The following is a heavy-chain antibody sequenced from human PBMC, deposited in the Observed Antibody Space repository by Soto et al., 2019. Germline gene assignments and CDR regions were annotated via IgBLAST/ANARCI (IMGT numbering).Heavy chain of an antibody. J-gene: IGHJ6*02. V-gene: IGHV1-69*13. CDR2: IIPIFGTA. CDR3: ARGVAARPPYYYYYGMDV. Sequence: SVKVSCKASGGTFSSYAISWVRQAPGQGLEWMGGIIPIFGTANYAQKFQGRVTITADESTSTAYMELSSLRSEDTAVYYCARGVAARPPYYYYYGMDVWGQGTTVTVSS. D-gene: IGHD6-6*01. CDR1: GGTFSSYA.